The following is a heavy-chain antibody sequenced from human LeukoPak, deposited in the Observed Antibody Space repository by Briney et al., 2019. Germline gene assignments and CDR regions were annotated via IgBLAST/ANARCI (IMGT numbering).Heavy chain of an antibody. CDR1: GGSFSGYY. J-gene: IGHJ6*03. CDR3: ARGVGAYCGGDCYSALYYYMDV. V-gene: IGHV4-34*01. D-gene: IGHD2-21*02. Sequence: PSETLSLTCAVYGGSFSGYYWSWIRQPPGKGLEWIGEINHSGSTNYNPSLKSRVTISVDTSKNQFSLKLSSVTAADTAVYYCARGVGAYCGGDCYSALYYYMDVWGKGTMVTVSS. CDR2: INHSGST.